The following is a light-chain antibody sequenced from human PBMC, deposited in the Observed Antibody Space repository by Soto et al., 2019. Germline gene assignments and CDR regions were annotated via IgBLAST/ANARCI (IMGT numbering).Light chain of an antibody. J-gene: IGLJ1*01. Sequence: QSALTQPPSASGSVGQSVTISCTGTSSDVGAYNYVSWYQQHPGKAPKLMIYEVSKRPSGVPDCSSGSKSGYTASLTVSGLQAEDEADYYCSSHAGNNNYVFGTGTKLTVL. V-gene: IGLV2-8*01. CDR1: SSDVGAYNY. CDR3: SSHAGNNNYV. CDR2: EVS.